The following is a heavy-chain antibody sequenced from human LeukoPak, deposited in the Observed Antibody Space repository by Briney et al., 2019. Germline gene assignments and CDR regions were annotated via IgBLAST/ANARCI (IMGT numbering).Heavy chain of an antibody. V-gene: IGHV3-43*01. CDR2: ITSDGGGT. D-gene: IGHD5/OR15-5a*01. CDR1: GFSFDDYN. J-gene: IGHJ4*02. CDR3: TKENMVSMMERGIDY. Sequence: GGSLRLSCAASGFSFDDYNMHWVRQAPGKGLEWVSLITSDGGGTHYADSVKGRFTISRDNSKNSLYLQMNSLRGEDTALYYCTKENMVSMMERGIDYWGQGTLVTVSS.